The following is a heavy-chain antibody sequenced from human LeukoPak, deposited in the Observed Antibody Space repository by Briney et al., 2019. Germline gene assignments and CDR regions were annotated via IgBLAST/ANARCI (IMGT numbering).Heavy chain of an antibody. J-gene: IGHJ5*02. CDR3: ARGHYYDSSGPSFFS. V-gene: IGHV3-48*04. CDR1: GFTFSSYS. D-gene: IGHD3-22*01. CDR2: ISSTSDTI. Sequence: PGGSLRLSCAASGFTFSSYSMYWVRQAPGKGLEWISYISSTSDTIYYADSVKGRFTISRDNAKNSLYLQMNSLRAEDTAVYYCARGHYYDSSGPSFFSWGQGTLVTVSS.